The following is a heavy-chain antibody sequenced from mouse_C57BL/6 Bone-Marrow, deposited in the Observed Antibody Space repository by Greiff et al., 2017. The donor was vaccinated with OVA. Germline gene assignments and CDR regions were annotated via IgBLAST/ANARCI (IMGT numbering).Heavy chain of an antibody. V-gene: IGHV10-3*01. J-gene: IGHJ4*01. CDR2: IRSKSSNYAT. Sequence: EVQRVESGGGLVQPKGSLKLSCAASGFTFNTYAMHWVRQAPGKGLEWVARIRSKSSNYATYYADSVKDRITISRDDSQSMLYLQMNNQKTEDTAMDSCVSHSDKDAMDYWGQGTSVTVSS. CDR3: VSHSDKDAMDY. D-gene: IGHD2-12*01. CDR1: GFTFNTYA.